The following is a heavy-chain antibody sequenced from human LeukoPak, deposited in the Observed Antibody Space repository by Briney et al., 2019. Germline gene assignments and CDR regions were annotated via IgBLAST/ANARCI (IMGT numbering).Heavy chain of an antibody. V-gene: IGHV4-31*03. CDR1: GASISSGGYY. Sequence: SETLSLTCTVSGASISSGGYYWSWIRQHPGKGLEWVGYIYYSGNTYYNPSLKSRLIISIDTSKNQFSLKLSSVTAADTAVYCCAREDYYGSGHYWGQGTLVTVSS. CDR2: IYYSGNT. J-gene: IGHJ4*02. D-gene: IGHD3-10*01. CDR3: AREDYYGSGHY.